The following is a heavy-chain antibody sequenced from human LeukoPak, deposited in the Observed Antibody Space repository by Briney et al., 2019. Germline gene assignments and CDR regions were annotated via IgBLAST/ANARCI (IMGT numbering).Heavy chain of an antibody. V-gene: IGHV3-23*01. D-gene: IGHD3-10*01. CDR2: ISGSGGST. CDR1: GFTFDDYA. CDR3: AKGHGRSGSSTDY. Sequence: GGSLRLSCAASGFTFDDYAMHWVRQAPGKGLEWVSAISGSGGSTYYADSVKGRFTISRDNSKNTLYLQMNSLRAEDTAVYYCAKGHGRSGSSTDYWGQGTLVTVSS. J-gene: IGHJ4*02.